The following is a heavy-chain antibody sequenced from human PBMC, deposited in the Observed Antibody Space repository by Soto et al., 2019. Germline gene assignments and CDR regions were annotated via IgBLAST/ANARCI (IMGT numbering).Heavy chain of an antibody. CDR3: ARLEGWELQIYDY. J-gene: IGHJ4*02. CDR1: GGSISSSSYY. CDR2: IYYSGST. Sequence: SETLSLTCTVSGGSISSSSYYWGWIRQPPGKGLEWIGSIYYSGSTYYNPSLKSRVTISVDTSKNQFSLKLSSVTAADTAVYYCARLEGWELQIYDYWGQGTLVTVSS. D-gene: IGHD1-26*01. V-gene: IGHV4-39*01.